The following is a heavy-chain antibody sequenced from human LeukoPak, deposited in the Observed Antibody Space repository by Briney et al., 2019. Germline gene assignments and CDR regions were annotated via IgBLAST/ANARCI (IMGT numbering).Heavy chain of an antibody. D-gene: IGHD3-10*01. V-gene: IGHV1-46*01. CDR3: ARRGSGSLAFDI. J-gene: IGHJ3*02. CDR2: INPSGGST. CDR1: GYTFTSYY. Sequence: ASVKVSCKASGYTFTSYYMHWVRQAPGQGLEWMGIINPSGGSTSYAQKFQGRVTMTRDMSTSTAYMELSSLRSDDTAVYYCARRGSGSLAFDIWGQGTKVTVSS.